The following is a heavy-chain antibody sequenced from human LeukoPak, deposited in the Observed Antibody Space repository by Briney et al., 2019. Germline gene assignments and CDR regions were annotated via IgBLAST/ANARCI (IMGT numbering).Heavy chain of an antibody. CDR1: GYTFTSYD. Sequence: ASVKVSCKASGYTFTSYDINWVRQATGQGLEWMGWMNPNSGNTGYAQKFQGRVTMTRNTSISTAYMELSSLRSEDTAVYYCARGASLYYYDSSGYFWYWGPGTLVTVSS. CDR2: MNPNSGNT. CDR3: ARGASLYYYDSSGYFWY. V-gene: IGHV1-8*01. J-gene: IGHJ4*02. D-gene: IGHD3-22*01.